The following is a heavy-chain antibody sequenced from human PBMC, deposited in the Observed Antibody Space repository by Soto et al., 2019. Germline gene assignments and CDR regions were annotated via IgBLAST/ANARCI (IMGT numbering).Heavy chain of an antibody. D-gene: IGHD4-17*01. V-gene: IGHV4-39*01. CDR3: PPFYGDAGSP. CDR1: GGSISSSSYY. Sequence: QLQLQESGPGLVKPSETLSLTCTVSGGSISSSSYYWGWIRQPPGKGLEWIGSINYSGSTFYNPSLNSRVTISEDTSKNQSSLYLSSVTVAEVAEYYSPPFYGDAGSPWGQGTLGTVSS. J-gene: IGHJ4*02. CDR2: INYSGST.